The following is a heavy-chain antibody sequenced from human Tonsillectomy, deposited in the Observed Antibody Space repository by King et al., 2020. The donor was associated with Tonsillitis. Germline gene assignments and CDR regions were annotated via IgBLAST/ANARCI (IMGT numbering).Heavy chain of an antibody. D-gene: IGHD2-21*01. CDR2: CYYSGST. J-gene: IGHJ4*02. Sequence: VQLQESGPGLVKPSETLSLTCTVSVGSISSYYWSWIRKPPGKGLEWIGYCYYSGSTTYNPSLKSRVTISVDTSKNQFSLKLSSVTAADTAVYYCARGLWVSGSYEFDYWGQGTLVTVSS. V-gene: IGHV4-59*01. CDR3: ARGLWVSGSYEFDY. CDR1: VGSISSYY.